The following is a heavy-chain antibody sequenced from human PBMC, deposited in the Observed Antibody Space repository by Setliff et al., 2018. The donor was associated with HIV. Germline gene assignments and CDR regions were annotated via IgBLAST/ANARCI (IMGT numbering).Heavy chain of an antibody. Sequence: GASVKVSCKASGYTFTSYAIHWVRQAPGQRLEWMGWINTGQGNTKYSQEFQGRVTITRDTSATTAYMELSSLRSEDMAVYYCARAGSWGSGFDHWGQGTQVTVSS. CDR2: INTGQGNT. CDR1: GYTFTSYA. CDR3: ARAGSWGSGFDH. V-gene: IGHV1-3*03. J-gene: IGHJ4*02. D-gene: IGHD2-15*01.